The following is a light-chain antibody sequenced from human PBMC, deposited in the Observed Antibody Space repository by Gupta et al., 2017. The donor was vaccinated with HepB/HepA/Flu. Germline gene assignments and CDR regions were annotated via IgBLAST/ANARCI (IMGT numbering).Light chain of an antibody. Sequence: EIVLAQSPGTLSLSPGERATLSCRASQSVRSSYLEWYQQKPGQAPRLLIYGTSSRAIGIPDRFSGSGYGTDFTLTSSRREHEDFAVYYGQQYSSSGTFGQGTKVEVK. CDR3: QQYSSSGT. J-gene: IGKJ1*01. CDR2: GTS. V-gene: IGKV3-20*01. CDR1: QSVRSSY.